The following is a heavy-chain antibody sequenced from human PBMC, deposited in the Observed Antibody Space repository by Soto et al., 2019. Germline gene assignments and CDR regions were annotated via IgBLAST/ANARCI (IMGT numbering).Heavy chain of an antibody. Sequence: QVQLVQSGAEVKKPGSSVKVSCKASGGTFSSYTISWVRQAPGQGLEWMGRIIPILGIANYAQKFQGRVTITADKSTSTAYMGLSSLRSEDTAVYYCASDYGGNSLGAFDIWGQGTMVTVSS. CDR1: GGTFSSYT. CDR3: ASDYGGNSLGAFDI. D-gene: IGHD4-17*01. J-gene: IGHJ3*02. V-gene: IGHV1-69*02. CDR2: IIPILGIA.